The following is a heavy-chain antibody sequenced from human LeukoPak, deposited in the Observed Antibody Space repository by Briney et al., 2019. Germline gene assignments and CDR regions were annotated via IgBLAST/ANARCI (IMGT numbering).Heavy chain of an antibody. CDR1: GFIVSNNF. J-gene: IGHJ4*02. D-gene: IGHD3-22*01. Sequence: AGGSLRLSCAASGFIVSNNFMSWVRQAPGKGLEWVSAISGSGGSTCYADSVKGRFTISRDNSKNTLYLQMNSLRAEDTAVYYCAKDRYYDSSSVHYFDYWGQGTLVTVSS. V-gene: IGHV3-23*01. CDR3: AKDRYYDSSSVHYFDY. CDR2: ISGSGGST.